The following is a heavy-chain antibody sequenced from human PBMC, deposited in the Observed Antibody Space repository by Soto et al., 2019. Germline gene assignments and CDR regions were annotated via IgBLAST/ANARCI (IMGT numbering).Heavy chain of an antibody. V-gene: IGHV4-61*01. CDR2: VYYSGST. D-gene: IGHD1-1*01. J-gene: IGHJ3*02. CDR1: VGSVSSDSYY. CDR3: SGSPFTMDVACRHAFDI. Sequence: QMQLQESGPGLVKPSETLSLTCTVSVGSVSSDSYYWSWIRQSPGKGLEWIGYVYYSGSTTYNPSLHSRVTTSVDTTKNQFSLQRRSVTAADTAVYYCSGSPFTMDVACRHAFDIWGHGTVVTVSS.